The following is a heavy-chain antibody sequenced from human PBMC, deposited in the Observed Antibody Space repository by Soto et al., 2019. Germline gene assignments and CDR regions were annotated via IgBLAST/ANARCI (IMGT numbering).Heavy chain of an antibody. CDR2: IYHSGST. V-gene: IGHV4-30-2*01. CDR1: GVSISSGGYS. D-gene: IGHD3-22*01. J-gene: IGHJ4*02. Sequence: SGTLSLTCAVSGVSISSGGYSWSWIRQPPGKGLEWIGYIYHSGSTYYNPSLKSRVTISVDRSKNQFSLKLSSVTAADTAVYYCASYDSSGYYYVDWGQGTLVTVSS. CDR3: ASYDSSGYYYVD.